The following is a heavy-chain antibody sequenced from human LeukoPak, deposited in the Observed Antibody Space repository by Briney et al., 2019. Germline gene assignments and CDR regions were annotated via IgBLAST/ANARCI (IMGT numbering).Heavy chain of an antibody. Sequence: PGGSLRLSCAASGFTFSRYSMHWVRQAPGKGLEWVSSISSSSSYIYYADSVKGRFTISRDSAKNSVYLPMNSLRAEDRAVYYCARGGGTYDILTGLDYWGQGTLVTVSS. CDR3: ARGGGTYDILTGLDY. CDR1: GFTFSRYS. J-gene: IGHJ4*02. D-gene: IGHD3-9*01. V-gene: IGHV3-21*01. CDR2: ISSSSSYI.